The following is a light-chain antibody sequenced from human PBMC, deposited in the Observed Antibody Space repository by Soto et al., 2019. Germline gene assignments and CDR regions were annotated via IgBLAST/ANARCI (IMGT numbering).Light chain of an antibody. CDR1: IHYDF. Sequence: QSALSQPASVSGSPGQSITISCTGYIHYDFVSWYQQHPGTAPKLVIYEVSNRPSGTSERFSGSKSGHTASLTISGLQTEDEAVYYCGSYTSSSNYVFGTGTKVTVL. J-gene: IGLJ1*01. CDR2: EVS. CDR3: GSYTSSSNYV. V-gene: IGLV2-14*01.